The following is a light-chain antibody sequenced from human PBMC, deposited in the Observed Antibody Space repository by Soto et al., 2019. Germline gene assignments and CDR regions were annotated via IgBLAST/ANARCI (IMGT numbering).Light chain of an antibody. Sequence: DMQMTQSPSSLSASVGDRVTITCRTSQSIGNYLNWYQQKPGKAPNLLIFATSRLQRGVPSRFSGSGSETDFTLTITSLQPEDFAIYYCRQSYTTPFTFGPGTKLHIK. CDR1: QSIGNY. J-gene: IGKJ3*01. V-gene: IGKV1-39*01. CDR2: ATS. CDR3: RQSYTTPFT.